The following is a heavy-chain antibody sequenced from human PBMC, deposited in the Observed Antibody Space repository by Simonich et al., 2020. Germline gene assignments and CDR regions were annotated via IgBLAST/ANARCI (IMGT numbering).Heavy chain of an antibody. CDR1: GGSISSSSYY. CDR2: IYYRGST. V-gene: IGHV4-39*01. CDR3: ARHAGFAFDI. D-gene: IGHD6-13*01. J-gene: IGHJ3*02. Sequence: QLQLQESGPGLVKPSETLSLTCTVSGGSISSSSYYWGWIRQPPGKGREWIGSIYYRGSTHYNPSLKSRVTISVDTSKNQFSLKLSSVTAADTAVYYCARHAGFAFDIWGQGTMVTVSS.